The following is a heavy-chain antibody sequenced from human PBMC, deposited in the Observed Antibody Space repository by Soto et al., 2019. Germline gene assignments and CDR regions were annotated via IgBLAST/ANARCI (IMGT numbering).Heavy chain of an antibody. J-gene: IGHJ5*02. V-gene: IGHV1-3*01. D-gene: IGHD4-17*01. CDR3: ATIQGDDYGDYVRDNWFDP. Sequence: ASVKVSCKASGYTFTSYAMHWVRQAPGQRLEWMGWINAGNGNTKYSQKFQGRVTITRDTSASTAYMELSSLRSDDTAVYYCATIQGDDYGDYVRDNWFDPWGQGTLVTVSS. CDR2: INAGNGNT. CDR1: GYTFTSYA.